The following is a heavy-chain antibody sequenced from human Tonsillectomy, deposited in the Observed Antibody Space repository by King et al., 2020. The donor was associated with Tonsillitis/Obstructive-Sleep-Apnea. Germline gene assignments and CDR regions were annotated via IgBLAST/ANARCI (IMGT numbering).Heavy chain of an antibody. V-gene: IGHV3-15*01. D-gene: IGHD1-14*01. CDR1: GFTFTNAW. J-gene: IGHJ4*02. Sequence: VQLVESGGGLVKPGGSLRLSCAASGFTFTNAWMSWVRQAPGKGLEWVGRIKTKVDGGTDYAAPVKGRFTITRDDSKKTLYLHMNSLKTEDTAMYYCTTDMEAEHKGGQGTLVTVSS. CDR2: IKTKVDGGT. CDR3: TTDMEAEHK.